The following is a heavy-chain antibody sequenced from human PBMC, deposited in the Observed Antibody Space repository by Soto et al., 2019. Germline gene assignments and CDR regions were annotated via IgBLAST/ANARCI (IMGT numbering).Heavy chain of an antibody. V-gene: IGHV4-34*01. J-gene: IGHJ4*02. CDR2: INHSGST. CDR3: ARCYCIFFLILRLTARSIVF. D-gene: IGHD1-26*01. Sequence: SETLSLTCAVYGGSFSGYYWSWIRQPPGKGLEWIGEINHSGSTNYNPSLKSRVTISVDTSKNQFSLKLSSVTAADTAVYYCARCYCIFFLILRLTARSIVFRGQGILVTVFS. CDR1: GGSFSGYY.